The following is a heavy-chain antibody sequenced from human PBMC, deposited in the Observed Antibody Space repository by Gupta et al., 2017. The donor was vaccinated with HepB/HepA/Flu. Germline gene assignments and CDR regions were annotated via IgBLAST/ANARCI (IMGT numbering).Heavy chain of an antibody. J-gene: IGHJ4*02. D-gene: IGHD5-18*01. CDR2: ITGSGDST. CDR1: GFTLRRSV. Sequence: EVQLLESGGGLVQPGGSLRPSCAASGFTLRRSVMSWVRQAPGKGLEWVSAITGSGDSTSYADSVKGRFTISRDNSKNALYPQLSSLRAEDTAIYYCARVERGTATVGRYFTYWGQGTLVTVSS. CDR3: ARVERGTATVGRYFTY. V-gene: IGHV3-23*01.